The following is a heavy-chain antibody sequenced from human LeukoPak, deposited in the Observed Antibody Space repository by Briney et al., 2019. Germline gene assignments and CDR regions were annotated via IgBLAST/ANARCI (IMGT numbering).Heavy chain of an antibody. D-gene: IGHD5/OR15-5a*01. CDR3: VREESTPWFAP. Sequence: SETLSLTCTVSGGSISSYYWSWIRQPPGKGLEWIGYIYYSGSTNYNPSLKSRVTISVDTSKNQFSLKLSSVTAADTAVYYCVREESTPWFAPGGQETLVTVPS. V-gene: IGHV4-59*01. CDR2: IYYSGST. CDR1: GGSISSYY. J-gene: IGHJ5*02.